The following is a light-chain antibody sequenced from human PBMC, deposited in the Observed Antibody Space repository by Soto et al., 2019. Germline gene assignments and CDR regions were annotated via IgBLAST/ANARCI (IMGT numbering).Light chain of an antibody. J-gene: IGKJ3*01. CDR2: DAS. Sequence: DIQMTQSPSTLSASVGDRVTITCRASQSISSWLAWYQQKPGKAPKLLIYDASSLESGVPSRFSGSGSGTEFTLTISSLQPDAFATYYCQQYNSSPGLTFGPGTKVDIK. CDR1: QSISSW. CDR3: QQYNSSPGLT. V-gene: IGKV1-5*01.